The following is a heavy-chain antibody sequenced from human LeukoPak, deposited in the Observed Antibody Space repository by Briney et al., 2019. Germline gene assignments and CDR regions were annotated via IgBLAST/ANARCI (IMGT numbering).Heavy chain of an antibody. CDR3: AKEVSFYDFWSGYYSLYGMDV. D-gene: IGHD3-3*01. V-gene: IGHV3-23*01. Sequence: PGGSLRLSCAASGFTFSSYAMSWVRQAPGKGLEWVSAISGSGGSTYYADSVKGRFTISRDNSKNTLYLQMDSLRAEDTAVYYCAKEVSFYDFWSGYYSLYGMDVWGQGTTVTVSS. CDR2: ISGSGGST. J-gene: IGHJ6*02. CDR1: GFTFSSYA.